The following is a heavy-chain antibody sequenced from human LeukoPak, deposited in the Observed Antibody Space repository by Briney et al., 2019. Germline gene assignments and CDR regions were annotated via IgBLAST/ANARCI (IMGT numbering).Heavy chain of an antibody. CDR3: AKAAGYYYDNSGKVFDY. D-gene: IGHD3-22*01. CDR1: GFTFSSQA. CDR2: ISGGGGGT. J-gene: IGHJ4*02. Sequence: GGSLRLSCAASGFTFSSQAMSWVRQAPGKGLEWVSAISGGGGGTYNADSVKARFTISRANSKNTLYLQMNTLRAEDTAVYYCAKAAGYYYDNSGKVFDYWGQGTLVTVSS. V-gene: IGHV3-23*01.